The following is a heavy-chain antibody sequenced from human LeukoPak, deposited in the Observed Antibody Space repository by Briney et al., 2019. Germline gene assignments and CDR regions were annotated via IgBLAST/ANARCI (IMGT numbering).Heavy chain of an antibody. CDR2: INHSGST. CDR1: GGSISSSSYY. V-gene: IGHV4-39*01. Sequence: SETLSLTCTVAGGSISSSSYYWSWIRQPPGKGLEWIGEINHSGSTNYNPSLESRVTISEDTSKNQFSLKLSSVTAADTAVYYCARHRGGSYYYYYYMDVWGKGTTVTISS. D-gene: IGHD1-26*01. J-gene: IGHJ6*03. CDR3: ARHRGGSYYYYYYMDV.